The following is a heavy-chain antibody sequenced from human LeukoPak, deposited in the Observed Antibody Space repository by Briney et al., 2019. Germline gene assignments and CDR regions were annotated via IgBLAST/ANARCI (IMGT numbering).Heavy chain of an antibody. CDR2: ISYDGSNK. D-gene: IGHD3-3*01. CDR1: GFTFSSYA. Sequence: GRSLRLSCAASGFTFSSYAMHWVRQAPGKGLEWVAVISYDGSNKYYADSVKGRFTISGANSKNTLYLQMNSLSAEETAVYYCARGSPLYYDFSSGYPPDFDYWGQGTLVTVSS. CDR3: ARGSPLYYDFSSGYPPDFDY. J-gene: IGHJ4*02. V-gene: IGHV3-30*04.